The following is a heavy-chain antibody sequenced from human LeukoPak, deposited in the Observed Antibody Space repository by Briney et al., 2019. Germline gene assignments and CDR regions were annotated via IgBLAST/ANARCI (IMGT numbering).Heavy chain of an antibody. Sequence: ASAKVSCKASGYTFTSYGISWVRQAPGQGLEWMGWISAYNGNTNYAQKLQGRVTMTTDTSTSTAYMELRSLRSDDTAVYYCARALSGYDWGDYWGQGTLVTVSS. CDR3: ARALSGYDWGDY. J-gene: IGHJ4*02. V-gene: IGHV1-18*01. CDR1: GYTFTSYG. CDR2: ISAYNGNT. D-gene: IGHD5-12*01.